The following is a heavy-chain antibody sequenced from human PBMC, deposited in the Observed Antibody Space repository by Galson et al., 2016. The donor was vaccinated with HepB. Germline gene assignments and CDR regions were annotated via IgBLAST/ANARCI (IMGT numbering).Heavy chain of an antibody. Sequence: SVKVSCKASGGTFNSYAFSWVRQAPGQGLEWMGGIIPNFRTAKYAQKFQGRVTITADKSTRTVYMDLSSPTSEDPAIYFCARGIWPQQLYYYYYYMAVWGKGTTVIVSS. D-gene: IGHD6-13*01. CDR1: GGTFNSYA. CDR3: ARGIWPQQLYYYYYYMAV. CDR2: IIPNFRTA. V-gene: IGHV1-69*06. J-gene: IGHJ6*03.